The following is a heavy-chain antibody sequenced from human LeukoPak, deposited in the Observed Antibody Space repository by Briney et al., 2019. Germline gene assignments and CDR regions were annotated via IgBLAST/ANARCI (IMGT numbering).Heavy chain of an antibody. CDR2: ISSSGSTI. D-gene: IGHD3-16*01. J-gene: IGHJ4*02. CDR1: GFTFSDYY. Sequence: KSGGSLRLSCAASGFTFSDYYMSWIRQAPGKGLEWVSYISSSGSTIYYADSVKGRFTISRDNAKNSLYLQMNSLRAEDTAVYYCAGESPGVVADKVSDYWGQGTLVTVSS. V-gene: IGHV3-11*04. CDR3: AGESPGVVADKVSDY.